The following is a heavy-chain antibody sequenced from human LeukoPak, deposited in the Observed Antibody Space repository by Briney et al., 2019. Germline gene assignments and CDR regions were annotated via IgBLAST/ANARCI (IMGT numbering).Heavy chain of an antibody. Sequence: ASVKVSCKASGYTFTSYGISWVRQAPGQGLEWMGIINPSGGSTSYAQKFQGRVTMTRDTSTSTVYMELSSLRSEDTAVYYCAREGGGHNGGYYFDYWGQGTLVTVSS. CDR2: INPSGGST. D-gene: IGHD2-8*01. CDR3: AREGGGHNGGYYFDY. CDR1: GYTFTSYG. J-gene: IGHJ4*02. V-gene: IGHV1-46*01.